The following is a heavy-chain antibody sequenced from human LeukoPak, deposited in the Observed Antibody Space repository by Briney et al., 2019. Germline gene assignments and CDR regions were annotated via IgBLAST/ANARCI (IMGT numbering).Heavy chain of an antibody. J-gene: IGHJ4*02. D-gene: IGHD5-12*01. V-gene: IGHV3-23*01. Sequence: GGSLRLSGEASGFTLSSYAMGWVRQAPGKGLEWVSAISGSGGSTYYADSVRGRFTISRDSSKNTLYLQMNRLRAEDTAVYYCARAAGYSGYDSPDGNYWGQGTLVTVSS. CDR1: GFTLSSYA. CDR2: ISGSGGST. CDR3: ARAAGYSGYDSPDGNY.